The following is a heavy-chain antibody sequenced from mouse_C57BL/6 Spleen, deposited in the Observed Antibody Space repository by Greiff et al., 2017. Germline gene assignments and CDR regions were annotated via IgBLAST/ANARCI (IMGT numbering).Heavy chain of an antibody. CDR1: GYSITSGYY. CDR2: ISYDGST. D-gene: IGHD1-1*01. J-gene: IGHJ1*03. Sequence: EVQLQESGPGLVKPSQSLSLTCSVTGYSITSGYYWNWIRQFPGNKLEWMGYISYDGSTNYNPSLKNRISLTRDTSKNQFFLKLNSVTTEDTATYYCARERDYIGSSYGYFDVWGTGTTVTVSS. CDR3: ARERDYIGSSYGYFDV. V-gene: IGHV3-6*01.